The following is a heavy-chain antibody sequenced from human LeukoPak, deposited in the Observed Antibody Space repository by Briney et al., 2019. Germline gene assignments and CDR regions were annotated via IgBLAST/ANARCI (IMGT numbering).Heavy chain of an antibody. D-gene: IGHD3-9*01. CDR1: GGSISSYY. Sequence: SETLSLTCTVSGGSISSYYWSWIRQPPGKGLEWIGYIYYSGSTNYNPSLKSRVTISVDTSKNQFSLKLSPVPAADTDVYYCARHECPDYDILSGYYPYYYYGMDVWGQGTTVTVSS. CDR3: ARHECPDYDILSGYYPYYYYGMDV. V-gene: IGHV4-59*08. CDR2: IYYSGST. J-gene: IGHJ6*02.